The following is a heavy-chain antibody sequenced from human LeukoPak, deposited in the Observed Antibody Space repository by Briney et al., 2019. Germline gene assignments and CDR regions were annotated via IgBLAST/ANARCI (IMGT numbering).Heavy chain of an antibody. CDR3: ARTVGYCSSSSCYTGQINDYYYGMDV. J-gene: IGHJ6*02. Sequence: HPGGSLRLSCSGFTFSIYAMSWVRQAPGKGLEWVSPISDSGSDTYYADSVKGRFTISRDNSKNTLYLQMKGLRAEDTAVYYCARTVGYCSSSSCYTGQINDYYYGMDVWGQGTTVTVSS. CDR2: ISDSGSDT. CDR1: GFTFSIYA. V-gene: IGHV3-23*01. D-gene: IGHD2-2*02.